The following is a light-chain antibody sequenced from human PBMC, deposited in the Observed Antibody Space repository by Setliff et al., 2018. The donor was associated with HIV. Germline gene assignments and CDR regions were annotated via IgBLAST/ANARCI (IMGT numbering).Light chain of an antibody. CDR3: CSYAGSSTYV. J-gene: IGLJ1*01. Sequence: QSVLTQPASVSGSPGQWITISCTGTSSDIGGYKYVSWYQHHPGKAPKVMIFEVNNRPSGVSNRFSGSKSGNTASLTISGLQTDDEADYYCCSYAGSSTYVFGTGTKVTVL. CDR1: SSDIGGYKY. V-gene: IGLV2-23*02. CDR2: EVN.